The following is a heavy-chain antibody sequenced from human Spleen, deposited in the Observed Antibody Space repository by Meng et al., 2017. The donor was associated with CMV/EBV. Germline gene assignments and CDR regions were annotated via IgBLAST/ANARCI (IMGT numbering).Heavy chain of an antibody. CDR3: AKGDGDDFWSGHGYFDY. Sequence: FPFSSYAMSWVRQAPGKGLEWVSAISSSGGSTYYAGSVKGRFTVSRDNSKNTLYLQMNTLRAEDTAVYYCAKGDGDDFWSGHGYFDYWGQGTLVTVSS. CDR2: ISSSGGST. D-gene: IGHD3-3*01. J-gene: IGHJ4*02. V-gene: IGHV3-23*01. CDR1: FPFSSYA.